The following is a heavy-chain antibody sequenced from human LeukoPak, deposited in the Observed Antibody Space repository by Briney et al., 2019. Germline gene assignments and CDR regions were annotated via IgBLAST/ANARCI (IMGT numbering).Heavy chain of an antibody. J-gene: IGHJ1*01. D-gene: IGHD2-2*02. CDR3: AKDCSSTSCYRSPRTAEYFQH. CDR1: GGTFSSYA. CDR2: ISGSGGST. V-gene: IGHV3-23*01. Sequence: SCKASGGTFSSYAMSWVRQAPGKGLEWVSAISGSGGSTYYADSVKGRFTISRDNSKNTLYLQMNSLRAEDTAVYYCAKDCSSTSCYRSPRTAEYFQHWGQGTLVTVSS.